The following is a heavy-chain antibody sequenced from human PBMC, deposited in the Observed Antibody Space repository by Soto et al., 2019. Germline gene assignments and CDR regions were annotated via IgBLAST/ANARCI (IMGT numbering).Heavy chain of an antibody. V-gene: IGHV3-9*01. CDR2: ISWNSGSI. Sequence: GGSLRLSCTASGFTFDDYAMHWVRQAPGKGLEWVSGISWNSGSIGYADSVKGRFTISRDNAKNSLYLQMNSLRAEDTALYYCAKAPDYGDLYGMDVWGQGTTVTVSS. D-gene: IGHD4-17*01. J-gene: IGHJ6*02. CDR3: AKAPDYGDLYGMDV. CDR1: GFTFDDYA.